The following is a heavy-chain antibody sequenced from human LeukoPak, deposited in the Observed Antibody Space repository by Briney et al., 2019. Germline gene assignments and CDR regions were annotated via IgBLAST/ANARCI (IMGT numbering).Heavy chain of an antibody. J-gene: IGHJ4*02. CDR1: GGSISSSSYY. CDR3: ARHDSSGYYYFDY. V-gene: IGHV4-39*07. Sequence: SETLSLTCTVSGGSISSSSYYWGWIRQPPGKGLEWIGSIYYSGSTYYNPSLKSRVTISVDTSKNQFSLKLSSVTAADTAVYYCARHDSSGYYYFDYWGQGTLVTVSS. D-gene: IGHD3-22*01. CDR2: IYYSGST.